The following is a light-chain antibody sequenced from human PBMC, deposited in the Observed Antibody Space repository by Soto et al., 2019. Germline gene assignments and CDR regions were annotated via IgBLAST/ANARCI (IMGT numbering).Light chain of an antibody. CDR3: QQYNTFWT. V-gene: IGKV1-5*01. J-gene: IGKJ1*01. CDR1: QIISSW. Sequence: DIQMTQSPSTLSASVGDRVTITCRDSQIISSWLAWYQQKPGKAPKLLIYDVSSLESGVPSRFSGSGSGTEFTLTISSLQPDDSATYYCQQYNTFWTFGQGTKVDIK. CDR2: DVS.